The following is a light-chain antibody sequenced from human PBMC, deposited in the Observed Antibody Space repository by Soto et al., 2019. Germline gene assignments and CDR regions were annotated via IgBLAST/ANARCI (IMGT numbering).Light chain of an antibody. CDR3: CSYAGSSMPWV. J-gene: IGLJ3*02. CDR2: EGS. CDR1: SSSVGSYNL. Sequence: QSALTQPASVSGSPGQSITISCTGTSSSVGSYNLVSWYQHHPDKAPKLIIYEGSKRPSGVSNRFSGSKSGNTASLTISGLQADDEADYYCCSYAGSSMPWVFGGGTQLTVL. V-gene: IGLV2-23*01.